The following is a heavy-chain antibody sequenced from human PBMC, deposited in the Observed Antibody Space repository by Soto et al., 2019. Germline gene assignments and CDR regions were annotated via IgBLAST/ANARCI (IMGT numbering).Heavy chain of an antibody. V-gene: IGHV3-53*02. D-gene: IGHD1-7*01. CDR1: GFTVSSNY. Sequence: EVQLVETGGGLIHPGGSLRLSCAASGFTVSSNYMSWVRQAPGKGLEWGSVIYSGGNTYYADSVKGRFTISRDNSKTTAYPQMNSLRDEDSAVYYCAGGTLPRGGGAFDFWGQGTMVSVSS. J-gene: IGHJ3*01. CDR3: AGGTLPRGGGAFDF. CDR2: IYSGGNT.